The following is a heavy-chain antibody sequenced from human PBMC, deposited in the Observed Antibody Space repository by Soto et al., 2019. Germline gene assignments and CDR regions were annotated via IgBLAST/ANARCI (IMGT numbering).Heavy chain of an antibody. Sequence: GGSLRLSCAASGFTFSSYGMHWVRQAPGKGLEWVAVISYDGSNKYYADSVKGRFTISRDNSNNTLYLQMNSLRAEDTAVYYCAKDSSMIVVVSAFDIWGQGTMVTVSS. CDR3: AKDSSMIVVVSAFDI. J-gene: IGHJ3*02. CDR2: ISYDGSNK. V-gene: IGHV3-30*18. D-gene: IGHD3-22*01. CDR1: GFTFSSYG.